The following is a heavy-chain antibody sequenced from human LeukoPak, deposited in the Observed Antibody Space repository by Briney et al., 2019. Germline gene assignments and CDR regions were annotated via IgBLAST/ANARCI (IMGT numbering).Heavy chain of an antibody. CDR1: GYTSTSYY. V-gene: IGHV1-46*01. CDR2: INPSGGST. Sequence: ASVKVSCKASGYTSTSYYMHWVRQAPGQGLEWMGIINPSGGSTSYAQKFQGRVTMTRDTSTSTVYMELSSLRSEDTAVYYCARGDIVVVPAAIEAFDIWGQGTMVTVSS. D-gene: IGHD2-2*02. J-gene: IGHJ3*02. CDR3: ARGDIVVVPAAIEAFDI.